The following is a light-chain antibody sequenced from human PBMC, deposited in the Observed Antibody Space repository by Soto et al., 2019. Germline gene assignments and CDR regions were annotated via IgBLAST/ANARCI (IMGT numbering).Light chain of an antibody. V-gene: IGLV2-8*01. Sequence: QSALTQPPSASGSPGQSVTISCTGTSSDVGAYNYVSWYQQHPGKAPKLMVYDVSKRPSGVPDRVSGSKSGNTASLTVSGLQAEDEADYYCTSYAGSNNLGVFGGGTKLTVL. CDR2: DVS. J-gene: IGLJ3*02. CDR3: TSYAGSNNLGV. CDR1: SSDVGAYNY.